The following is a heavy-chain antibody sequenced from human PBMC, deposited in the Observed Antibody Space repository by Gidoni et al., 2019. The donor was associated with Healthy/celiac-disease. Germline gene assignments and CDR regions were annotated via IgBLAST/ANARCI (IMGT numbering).Heavy chain of an antibody. CDR3: AKYGFTVAGNIAI. V-gene: IGHV3-23*01. CDR1: GCTFSSYA. CDR2: ISGSGGST. Sequence: EVQLLESGGGLVHPGGSLRLSCSASGCTFSSYAMSWVRQSPGKGLESVSAISGSGGSTYYADSVKGRFTISRDNSENTLYLQMNSLRAEDTAVYYCAKYGFTVAGNIAIWGQGTMVTVSS. D-gene: IGHD6-19*01. J-gene: IGHJ3*02.